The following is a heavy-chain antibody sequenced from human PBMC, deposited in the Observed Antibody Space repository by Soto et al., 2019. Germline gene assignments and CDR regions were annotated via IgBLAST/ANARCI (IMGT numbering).Heavy chain of an antibody. Sequence: PSETLSLTCTVSGGSISSYYWSWIRQPPGKGLEWIGYIYYSGSTNYNPSLKSRVTISVDTSKNQFSLKLSSVTAADTAVYYCARRYDYVWGSEDAFDIWGQGTMVT. CDR3: ARRYDYVWGSEDAFDI. V-gene: IGHV4-59*08. CDR2: IYYSGST. J-gene: IGHJ3*02. D-gene: IGHD3-16*01. CDR1: GGSISSYY.